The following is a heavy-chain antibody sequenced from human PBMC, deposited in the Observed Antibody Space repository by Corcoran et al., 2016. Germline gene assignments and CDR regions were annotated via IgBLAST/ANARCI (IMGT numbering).Heavy chain of an antibody. Sequence: QVQLQESGPGLVKPSETLSLTCTVSGGSVSSGSYYWSWIRQPPGKGLEWIGYIYYSGSTNYNPSLKSRVTISVDTSKNQFSLKLSSVTAADTAVYYCAGGEQWLGGLDGMDVWGQGTTVTVYS. D-gene: IGHD6-19*01. CDR2: IYYSGST. CDR1: GGSVSSGSYY. J-gene: IGHJ6*02. CDR3: AGGEQWLGGLDGMDV. V-gene: IGHV4-61*01.